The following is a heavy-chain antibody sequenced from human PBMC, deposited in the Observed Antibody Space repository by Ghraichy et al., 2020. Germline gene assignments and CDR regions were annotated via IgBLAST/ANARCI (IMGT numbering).Heavy chain of an antibody. CDR1: GGSISSYY. Sequence: SETLSLTCTVSGGSISSYYWSWIRQPPGKGLEWIGYIYYSGSTKYNPSLKSRVTISVDTSKNQFSLKLSSVTAADTAVYYCARAHYGSGQRIDYWGQGTLVTVSS. CDR3: ARAHYGSGQRIDY. CDR2: IYYSGST. V-gene: IGHV4-59*01. J-gene: IGHJ4*02. D-gene: IGHD3-10*01.